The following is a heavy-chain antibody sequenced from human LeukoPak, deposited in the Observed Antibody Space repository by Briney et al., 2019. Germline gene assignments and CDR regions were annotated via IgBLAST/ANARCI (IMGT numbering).Heavy chain of an antibody. CDR2: IYYSGST. Sequence: SETLSLTCSVSGDSISTSSSYWGWIRQPPGKGLEWIGSIYYSGSTYYNTSLKSRVTISVDTSKNQFSLKLSSVTAADTAVYYCARDQEVGATQVDYWGQGTLVTVSS. J-gene: IGHJ4*02. V-gene: IGHV4-39*02. CDR1: GDSISTSSSY. CDR3: ARDQEVGATQVDY. D-gene: IGHD1-26*01.